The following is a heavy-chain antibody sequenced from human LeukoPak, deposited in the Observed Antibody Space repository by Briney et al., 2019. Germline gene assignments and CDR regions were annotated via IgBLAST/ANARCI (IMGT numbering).Heavy chain of an antibody. J-gene: IGHJ3*02. CDR3: ARDLGAPNGFDI. Sequence: ASVKVSCKASGYTFTGYYMHWVRQAPGQGLEGMGWINPNSGGTNYAQKFQGRVTMTRDTSISTGYMELSRLRSDDTAVYYCARDLGAPNGFDIWGQGTMVTVSS. V-gene: IGHV1-2*02. D-gene: IGHD4/OR15-4a*01. CDR2: INPNSGGT. CDR1: GYTFTGYY.